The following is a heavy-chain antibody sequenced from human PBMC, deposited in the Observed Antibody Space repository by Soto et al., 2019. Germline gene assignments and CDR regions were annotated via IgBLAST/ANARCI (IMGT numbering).Heavy chain of an antibody. D-gene: IGHD3-3*01. Sequence: QVQLQQWGAGLLKPSETLSLTCAVYGGSFSGYYWSWIRQPPGKGLEWIGEINHSGSTNYNPSLKRRVTISVDTSKNQFSLKLSSVTAADTAVYYCARGPRGFWGGYYGRPYYYYMDVWGKGTTVTVSS. J-gene: IGHJ6*03. CDR2: INHSGST. CDR3: ARGPRGFWGGYYGRPYYYYMDV. V-gene: IGHV4-34*01. CDR1: GGSFSGYY.